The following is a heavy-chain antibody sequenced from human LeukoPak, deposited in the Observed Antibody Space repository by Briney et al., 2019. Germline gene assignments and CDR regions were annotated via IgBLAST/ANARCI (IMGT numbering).Heavy chain of an antibody. CDR2: ISWDGGST. Sequence: GGSLRLSCAASGFTFDVYTIHWVRQAPGKGLEWVSLISWDGGSTYYEDSVQGRFTISRENSKNSLYLQMNSRRTEDTALYYFAEASVLGALAYRYYGMDVSGQGTTVTVSS. V-gene: IGHV3-43*01. J-gene: IGHJ6*02. D-gene: IGHD1-26*01. CDR3: AEASVLGALAYRYYGMDV. CDR1: GFTFDVYT.